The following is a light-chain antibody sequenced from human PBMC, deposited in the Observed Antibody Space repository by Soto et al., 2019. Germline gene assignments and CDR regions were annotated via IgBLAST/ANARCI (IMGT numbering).Light chain of an antibody. Sequence: DIQMTQSPSSLSASVGDRVTITCRASQSISSYLNWYQQKPGKAPKLMIYAASSLQSGVPSRFSGCGSATDFTLTISSLQPEDFANYYCQQSYSTPITFGQGTRLEIK. CDR1: QSISSY. V-gene: IGKV1-39*01. J-gene: IGKJ5*01. CDR2: AAS. CDR3: QQSYSTPIT.